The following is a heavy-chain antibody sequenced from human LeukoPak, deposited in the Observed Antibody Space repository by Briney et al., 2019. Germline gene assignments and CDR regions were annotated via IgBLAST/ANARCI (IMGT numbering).Heavy chain of an antibody. J-gene: IGHJ4*02. CDR1: DGSISSYY. D-gene: IGHD1-14*01. CDR3: ARVSTGGRNDY. V-gene: IGHV4-4*07. CDR2: IFSTGST. Sequence: SETLSLTCTVSDGSISSYYWSWIRQPAGKGLEWIGRIFSTGSTNYNPSLKSRVTMSVDTSKNQFSLKLSSVTAADTAVYYCARVSTGGRNDYWGQGTLVTVSS.